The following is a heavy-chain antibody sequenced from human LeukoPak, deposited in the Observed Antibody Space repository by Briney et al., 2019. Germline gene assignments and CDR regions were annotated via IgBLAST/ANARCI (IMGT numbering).Heavy chain of an antibody. J-gene: IGHJ4*02. Sequence: SETRSLTCTVSGGSISSHYWSWIRQPPGKGLEWIGYIYYSGSTNYNPSLKSRVTISVDTSKNQFSLKLSSVTAADTAVYYCAREVAGQLFDYWGQGTLVTVSS. CDR1: GGSISSHY. V-gene: IGHV4-59*11. CDR2: IYYSGST. D-gene: IGHD6-13*01. CDR3: AREVAGQLFDY.